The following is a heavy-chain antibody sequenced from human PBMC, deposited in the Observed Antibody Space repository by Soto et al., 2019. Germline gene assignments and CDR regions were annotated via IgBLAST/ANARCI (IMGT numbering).Heavy chain of an antibody. V-gene: IGHV3-21*01. J-gene: IGHJ4*02. CDR1: GFTFSGYS. D-gene: IGHD3-16*01. CDR2: IDSSSTYI. Sequence: EVQLVESGGGLVQPGGSLRLSCVTSGFTFSGYSMNWVRQAPGKGLEWVSAIDSSSTYIFYADSVKGRFTISRDNAENSLYLQLNSLRAEDTAVYYCTYHVSSSRIYDNWGQGTLVTVSA. CDR3: TYHVSSSRIYDN.